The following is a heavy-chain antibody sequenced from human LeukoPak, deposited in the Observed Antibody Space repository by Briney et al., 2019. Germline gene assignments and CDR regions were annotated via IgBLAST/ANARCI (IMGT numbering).Heavy chain of an antibody. D-gene: IGHD1-1*01. CDR1: GGSISSYY. J-gene: IGHJ4*02. CDR3: ARGGYMLDY. V-gene: IGHV4-59*01. Sequence: SETLSLTCTVSGGSISSYYWRWIRQPPGKGLEWRGYIYYSGRTNYNPSLKSRVTISVDTSKNQFSLKQSSVTAADTAVYYCARGGYMLDYWGQGTLVTVSS. CDR2: IYYSGRT.